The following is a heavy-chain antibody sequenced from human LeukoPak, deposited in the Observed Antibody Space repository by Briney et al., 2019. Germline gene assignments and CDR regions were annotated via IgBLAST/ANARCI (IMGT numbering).Heavy chain of an antibody. CDR1: GFTFDDYA. J-gene: IGHJ6*02. D-gene: IGHD5-18*01. CDR2: ISWNSGSI. V-gene: IGHV3-9*01. CDR3: AKDRGSGYSYGLTYYYYGMDV. Sequence: GRSLRLSCAASGFTFDDYAMHWVRQAPGKGLEWVSGISWNSGSIGYADSVKGRFTISRDNAKNSLYLQMNSLRAEDTALYYCAKDRGSGYSYGLTYYYYGMDVWGQGTTVTVSS.